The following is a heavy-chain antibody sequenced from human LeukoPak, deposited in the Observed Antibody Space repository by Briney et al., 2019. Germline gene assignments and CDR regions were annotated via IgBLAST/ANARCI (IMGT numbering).Heavy chain of an antibody. J-gene: IGHJ4*02. V-gene: IGHV4-59*01. CDR3: ARGANYYDSSGYYPYFDY. CDR1: GGSISSYY. Sequence: PSETLSLTCTVSGGSISSYYWSWIRQPPGKGLEWIGYIYYSGSTNYNPSLKSRVTISVDTSKNQFSLKLSSVTAADTAVYYCARGANYYDSSGYYPYFDYWGQGTLVTVSS. CDR2: IYYSGST. D-gene: IGHD3-22*01.